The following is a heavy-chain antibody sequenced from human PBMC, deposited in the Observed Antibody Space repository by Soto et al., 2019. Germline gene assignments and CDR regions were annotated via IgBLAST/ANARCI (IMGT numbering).Heavy chain of an antibody. V-gene: IGHV3-33*05. J-gene: IGHJ5*02. D-gene: IGHD3-10*01. Sequence: WVSKETGKGLEGVAVIKSDGVNKYYADSVKGRFTISRDNSKNTLYLQMNSLRAADTDAYYCARDRDLAPASWGQGTLVPVPP. CDR2: IKSDGVNK. CDR3: ARDRDLAPAS.